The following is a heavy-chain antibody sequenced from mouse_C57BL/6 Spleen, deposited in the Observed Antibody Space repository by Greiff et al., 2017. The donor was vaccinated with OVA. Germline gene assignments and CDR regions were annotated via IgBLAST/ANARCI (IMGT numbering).Heavy chain of an antibody. CDR3: ARNGDYYGSPYWYFDV. D-gene: IGHD1-1*01. CDR2: IWTGGGT. V-gene: IGHV2-9-1*01. CDR1: GFSLTSYA. Sequence: VKLQESGPGLVAPSQSLSITCTVSGFSLTSYAISWVRQPPGKGLEWLGVIWTGGGTNYNSALKSRLSISKDNSKSQVFLKMNSLQTDDTARYYCARNGDYYGSPYWYFDVWGTGTTVTVSS. J-gene: IGHJ1*03.